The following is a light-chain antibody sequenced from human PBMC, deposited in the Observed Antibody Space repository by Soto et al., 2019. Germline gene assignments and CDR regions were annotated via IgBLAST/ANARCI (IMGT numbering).Light chain of an antibody. CDR3: QQYLASPPWT. CDR2: GTS. CDR1: QSVNSGY. Sequence: IVLTQSPGTLSLSPGERAILSCRASQSVNSGYLAWYQQKPGQAPRLLIYGTSIRAAGIPDRFSGSGSGTDFTLTISRLEPEDFAVYSCQQYLASPPWTFGQGTKVE. J-gene: IGKJ1*01. V-gene: IGKV3-20*01.